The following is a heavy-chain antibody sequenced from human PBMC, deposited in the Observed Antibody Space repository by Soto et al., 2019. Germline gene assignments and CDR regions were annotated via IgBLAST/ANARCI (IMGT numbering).Heavy chain of an antibody. CDR2: ITYNGGST. CDR1: VFSFTSYA. CDR3: ARWNFEFDY. Sequence: VQLVESGGGLVQPGGSLRLSCAASVFSFTSYAMHWVRQAPGKGLECVSTITYNGGSTYYANSVKGRFTISRDNSKNPLYLQLGSLRAEDMGVYYCARWNFEFDYWCQGTLVTVSS. J-gene: IGHJ4*02. D-gene: IGHD3-9*01. V-gene: IGHV3-64*01.